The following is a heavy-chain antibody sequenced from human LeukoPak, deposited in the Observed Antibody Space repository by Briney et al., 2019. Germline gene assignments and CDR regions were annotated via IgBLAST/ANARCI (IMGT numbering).Heavy chain of an antibody. CDR3: AKDLVAPYYYDISSYPPDY. CDR1: GFHFGSYG. CDR2: IRYDGSKI. V-gene: IGHV3-30*02. D-gene: IGHD3-22*01. J-gene: IGHJ4*02. Sequence: GGSLRLSRAASGFHFGSYGFHWVRQAPGKGLEWVAFIRYDGSKIYYADSVRGRFTISRDNSKNTLYLQMNSLRAEDTAVYYCAKDLVAPYYYDISSYPPDYWGQGTLVTVSS.